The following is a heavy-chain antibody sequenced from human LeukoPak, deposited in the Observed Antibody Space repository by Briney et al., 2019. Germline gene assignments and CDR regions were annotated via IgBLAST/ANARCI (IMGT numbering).Heavy chain of an antibody. D-gene: IGHD6-19*01. CDR3: ARAIYDGGWFGGDF. CDR2: IWNDGGKK. CDR1: GITSSSYG. Sequence: PGSSLRLSCTASGITSSSYGMHWVRQSPGKGLEWVAVIWNDGGKKYYADSVRGRFTISRDNSKNTLYLQMSSLRVEDTALYYCARAIYDGGWFGGDFWGQGTLVTVSA. V-gene: IGHV3-33*01. J-gene: IGHJ4*02.